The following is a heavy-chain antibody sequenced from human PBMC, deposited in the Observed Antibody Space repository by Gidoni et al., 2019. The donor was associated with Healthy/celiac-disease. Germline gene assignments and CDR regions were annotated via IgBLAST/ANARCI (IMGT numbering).Heavy chain of an antibody. Sequence: QVQLVQSGAEVKKPGASVKVSCKASGYTFTGYYMNWVRQAPGQGLEWMGWINPNSGGTNYAQKFQGRVTMTRDTSISTAYMELSRLRSDDTAVYYCARDRRGEYGSGIGMDVWGQGTTVTVSS. D-gene: IGHD3-10*01. CDR1: GYTFTGYY. CDR3: ARDRRGEYGSGIGMDV. J-gene: IGHJ6*02. V-gene: IGHV1-2*02. CDR2: INPNSGGT.